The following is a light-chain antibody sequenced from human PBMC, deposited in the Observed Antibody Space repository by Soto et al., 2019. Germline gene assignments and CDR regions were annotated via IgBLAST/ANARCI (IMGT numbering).Light chain of an antibody. CDR3: SSYTYSGTDV. CDR2: DVT. Sequence: QSVLTQPASVSGSPGQSITISCTGSSSDIGAYQYVRWYQQHPGKVPKLLIYDVTDRPSGVSDRFSGSKSGNTASLTIYGLQAEDEADYYCSSYTYSGTDVFGTGTKLTVL. CDR1: SSDIGAYQY. J-gene: IGLJ1*01. V-gene: IGLV2-14*03.